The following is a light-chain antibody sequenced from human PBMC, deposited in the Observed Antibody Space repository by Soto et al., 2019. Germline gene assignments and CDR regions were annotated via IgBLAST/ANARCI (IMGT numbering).Light chain of an antibody. J-gene: IGKJ5*01. CDR1: QSITTS. Sequence: EIVLTQSPATLSLSPGERATLSCRASQSITTSLAWYQQQPGQAPRLLIYDASNRATGIPARFSGSGSGTDFTLTISSLEPEDFAVYYCQQRSNCPPLITFGQGTRLESK. CDR2: DAS. CDR3: QQRSNCPPLIT. V-gene: IGKV3-11*01.